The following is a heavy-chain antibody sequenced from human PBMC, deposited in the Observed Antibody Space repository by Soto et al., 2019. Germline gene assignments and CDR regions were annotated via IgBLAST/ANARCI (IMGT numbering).Heavy chain of an antibody. CDR2: ISYDGHNK. D-gene: IGHD2-2*01. CDR3: RWALDCGSSSCIDY. J-gene: IGHJ4*02. Sequence: GGSLRLSCAASGFSFSSYGMHWVRQAPGKGLEWVAVISYDGHNKYYADSVKGRFTISRDNSKNTLYLQMNSLRAEDTAVFYCRWALDCGSSSCIDYWGQGTLVTVSS. CDR1: GFSFSSYG. V-gene: IGHV3-30*03.